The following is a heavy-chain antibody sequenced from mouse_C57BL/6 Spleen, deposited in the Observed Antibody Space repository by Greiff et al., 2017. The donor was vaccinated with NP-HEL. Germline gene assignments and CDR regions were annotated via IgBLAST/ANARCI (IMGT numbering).Heavy chain of an antibody. J-gene: IGHJ3*01. CDR1: GFNIKDDY. V-gene: IGHV14-4*01. CDR3: PTGYDNGGGGLAY. CDR2: IDPENGDT. Sequence: EVQLQQSGAELVRPGASVKLSCTASGFNIKDDYMHWVKQRPEQGLEWIGWIDPENGDTEYASKFQGKATITADTSSNTAYLQLSSLTSEDTAMYDCPTGYDNGGGGLAYWGQGTLVTVSA. D-gene: IGHD2-4*01.